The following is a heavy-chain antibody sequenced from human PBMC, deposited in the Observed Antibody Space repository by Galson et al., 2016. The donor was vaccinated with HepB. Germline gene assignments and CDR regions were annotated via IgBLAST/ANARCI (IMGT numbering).Heavy chain of an antibody. D-gene: IGHD2-21*02. CDR2: ILYDGSNE. J-gene: IGHJ4*02. Sequence: SLRLSCAASGFTFRSYGMHWVRQAPGKGLEWLAGILYDGSNEYYGDSVKGRFTISRDNSKKTLNLQMNSPTSEDTAVYYCAKDAILACGRDCYIDYWGQGTLVTVSS. V-gene: IGHV3-30*18. CDR3: AKDAILACGRDCYIDY. CDR1: GFTFRSYG.